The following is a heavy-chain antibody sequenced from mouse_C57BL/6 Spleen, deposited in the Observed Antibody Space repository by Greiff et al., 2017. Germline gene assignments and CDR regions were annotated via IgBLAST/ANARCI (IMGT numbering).Heavy chain of an antibody. V-gene: IGHV1-18*01. J-gene: IGHJ4*01. CDR2: INPNNGGT. D-gene: IGHD1-1*01. CDR3: ARTLITTVVATGGMDY. CDR1: GYTFTDYN. Sequence: EVKLQQSGPELVKPGASVKIPCKASGYTFTDYNMDWVKQSHGKSLEWIGDINPNNGGTIYNQKFKGKATLTVDKSSSTAYMGLRSLTSEDTAVYYCARTLITTVVATGGMDYWGQGTSVTVSS.